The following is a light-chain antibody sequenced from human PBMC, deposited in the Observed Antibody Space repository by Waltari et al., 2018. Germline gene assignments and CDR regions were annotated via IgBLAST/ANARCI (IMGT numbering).Light chain of an antibody. CDR2: DVT. J-gene: IGLJ3*02. V-gene: IGLV2-11*01. Sequence: QSALTQPRSVSGSPGQSVTISCTGTSSDVGGYNYVSLYQQHPGKVPKIMVYDVTKRPSGVPDRFSGSKSGYTASLTISGLQAEDEADYYCSSYAGNYTWMFGGGTKLTVL. CDR1: SSDVGGYNY. CDR3: SSYAGNYTWM.